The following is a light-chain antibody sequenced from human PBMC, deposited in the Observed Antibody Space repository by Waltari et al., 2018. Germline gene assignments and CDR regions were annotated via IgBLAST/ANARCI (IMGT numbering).Light chain of an antibody. CDR1: QSVLYSSNNKNY. CDR2: WAS. CDR3: QQYYSTLPT. V-gene: IGKV4-1*01. J-gene: IGKJ3*01. Sequence: DIVMTQSPDSLTVSLGERATINCKSSQSVLYSSNNKNYLAWYQQKPGQPPKLLIYWASTRESGVPDRFSGSGSGTDFTLTISRLQAEDVAVYYCQQYYSTLPTFGPGTKVDIK.